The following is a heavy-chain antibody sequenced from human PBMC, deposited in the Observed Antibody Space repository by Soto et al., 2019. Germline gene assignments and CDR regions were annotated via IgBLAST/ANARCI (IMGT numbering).Heavy chain of an antibody. J-gene: IGHJ4*02. CDR3: ARRRAWNDAFDF. V-gene: IGHV5-51*01. Sequence: LGESLKISCKGSGYSFTNYWIGWVRQMPGKGLEWMGIIYPGDSDTRYSPSFQGQVTFSVDKSLTTAYVQWNSLKTSDTARYYCARRRAWNDAFDFWGLGSLVTVSS. D-gene: IGHD1-1*01. CDR2: IYPGDSDT. CDR1: GYSFTNYW.